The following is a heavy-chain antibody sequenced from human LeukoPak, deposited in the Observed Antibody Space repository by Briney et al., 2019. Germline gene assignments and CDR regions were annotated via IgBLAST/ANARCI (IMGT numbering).Heavy chain of an antibody. Sequence: RVHSIGSTTIYADSVKARFTISREKAQNNLYLQMNSLRAEDTAMYYCAISSSSGRFYYFDSWGQGALVTVSS. CDR2: VHSIGSTT. V-gene: IGHV3-74*01. D-gene: IGHD6-6*01. J-gene: IGHJ4*02. CDR3: AISSSSGRFYYFDS.